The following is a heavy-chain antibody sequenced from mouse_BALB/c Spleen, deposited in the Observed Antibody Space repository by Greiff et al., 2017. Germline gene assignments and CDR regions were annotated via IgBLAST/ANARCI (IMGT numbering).Heavy chain of an antibody. Sequence: EVKLVESGGGLVQPGGSLNLSCAASGFAFSSYWMSWDRQAPGKGQEWIGEINPGSSTINYTPSLKDKFIISRDNAKNTLYLQMSKVRSEDTALYYCARHGYYAMDYWGQGTSVTVSS. CDR2: INPGSSTI. CDR3: ARHGYYAMDY. J-gene: IGHJ4*01. CDR1: GFAFSSYW. V-gene: IGHV4-2*02.